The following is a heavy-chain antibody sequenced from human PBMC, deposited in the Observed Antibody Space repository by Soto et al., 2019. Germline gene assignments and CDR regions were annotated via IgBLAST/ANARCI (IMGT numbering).Heavy chain of an antibody. V-gene: IGHV4-4*07. CDR1: GASISTYY. D-gene: IGHD2-2*01. CDR3: ARERVVARGRPGTDV. Sequence: PSETLSLTCTVSGASISTYYWSWIRQPAGKGLEWIGRFYTNGSTNYNPSLKSRVTMSVDTSKNQFSLKLSSVTAADTAIYYCARERVVARGRPGTDVWGEGTRVTVYS. CDR2: FYTNGST. J-gene: IGHJ6*04.